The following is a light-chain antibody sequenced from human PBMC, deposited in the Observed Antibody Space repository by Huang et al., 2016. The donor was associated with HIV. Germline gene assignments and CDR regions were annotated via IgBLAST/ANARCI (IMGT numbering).Light chain of an antibody. CDR1: QNLLYNSNNKNY. J-gene: IGKJ1*01. CDR2: WAS. Sequence: DIVMTQSPDSLTVSLCERATIHCKSSQNLLYNSNNKNYLNWYQQKPGHPPKLLIYWASYRESGVPDRFSGSGCGTNFTLNINSLQAEDVAVYYCQQDYSSLWTFGQGTKVEIK. V-gene: IGKV4-1*01. CDR3: QQDYSSLWT.